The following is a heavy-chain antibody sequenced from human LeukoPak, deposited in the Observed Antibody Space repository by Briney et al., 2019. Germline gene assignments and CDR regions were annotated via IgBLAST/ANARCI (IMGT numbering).Heavy chain of an antibody. D-gene: IGHD2-2*01. CDR1: GVTFSRFG. CDR2: ITPDGSDT. CDR3: ARMRGELVVAAAIFDAMGV. V-gene: IGHV3-33*01. Sequence: GGSLRLSCAASGVTFSRFGMHWVRQAPGKGLEWVALITPDGSDTQYADPVKGRFTISRDNSKNTLYLQMNSLRAEDTAVYYCARMRGELVVAAAIFDAMGVWGQGTTVTVSS. J-gene: IGHJ6*02.